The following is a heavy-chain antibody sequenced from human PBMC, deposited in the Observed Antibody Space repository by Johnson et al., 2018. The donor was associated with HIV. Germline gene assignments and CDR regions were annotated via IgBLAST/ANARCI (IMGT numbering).Heavy chain of an antibody. V-gene: IGHV3-33*08. CDR2: IWYDGSNK. D-gene: IGHD3-3*01. CDR1: GFSVSSNY. J-gene: IGHJ3*02. Sequence: VQLVESGGVVVQPGGSLRLSCAASGFSVSSNYMNWVRQAPGKGLEWVAVIWYDGSNKYYADSVKGRFTISRDNSKNTLYLQMNSLRAEDTAVYYCASFITTGAFDIWGQGTMVTVSS. CDR3: ASFITTGAFDI.